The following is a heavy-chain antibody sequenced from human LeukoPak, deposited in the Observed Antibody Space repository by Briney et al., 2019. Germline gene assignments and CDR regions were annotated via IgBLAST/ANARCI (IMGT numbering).Heavy chain of an antibody. CDR2: ISSSGGTI. J-gene: IGHJ6*04. Sequence: GGSLRLSCAASGFTFSSYEMNWVRQAPGKGLEWVSSISSSGGTIYYADSVKGRFTISRDNAKNSLYLQMNSLRAEDTAVYYCAELGITMIGGVWGKGTTVTISS. D-gene: IGHD3-10*02. V-gene: IGHV3-48*03. CDR1: GFTFSSYE. CDR3: AELGITMIGGV.